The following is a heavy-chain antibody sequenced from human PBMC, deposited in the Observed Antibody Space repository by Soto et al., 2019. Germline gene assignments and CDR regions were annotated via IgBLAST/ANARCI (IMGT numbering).Heavy chain of an antibody. J-gene: IGHJ4*02. CDR1: GYSLLTYG. CDR3: ARYCSGGTCHNGVTDY. V-gene: IGHV1-18*01. D-gene: IGHD2-15*01. CDR2: INTYNGAS. Sequence: SVQVSCKASGYSLLTYGITWVRQAPGQGLEWMGWINTYNGASKYVSKVQGRVTMTRDTSTNTAYMELRSLRSDDTAVYYCARYCSGGTCHNGVTDYWGQGTLVTASS.